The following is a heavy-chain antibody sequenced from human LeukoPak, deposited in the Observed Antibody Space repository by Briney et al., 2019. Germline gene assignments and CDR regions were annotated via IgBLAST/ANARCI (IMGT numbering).Heavy chain of an antibody. CDR1: EFTFNRYW. D-gene: IGHD6-13*01. CDR2: IKKDGSEK. Sequence: GGSLRLSCAASEFTFNRYWMSWVRQAPGKGLEGVANIKKDGSEKYYVDSVKGRFTISRDNAKNSVHLQMNGLRAEDTAVYYCARGLAAPDYWGQGTLVTVSS. J-gene: IGHJ4*02. V-gene: IGHV3-7*03. CDR3: ARGLAAPDY.